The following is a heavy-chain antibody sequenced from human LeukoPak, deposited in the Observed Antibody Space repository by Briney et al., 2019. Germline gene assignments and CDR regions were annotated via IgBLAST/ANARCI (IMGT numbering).Heavy chain of an antibody. CDR3: AKDYGDLTEFDDAFDI. CDR1: GFTFSSYG. J-gene: IGHJ3*02. Sequence: GRSLRLSCAASGFTFSSYGMHWVRQAPGKGLEWVAVIWYDGSNKYYADSVKGRFTISRDNSKNTLYLQMNSLRAEDTAVYCCAKDYGDLTEFDDAFDIWGQGTMVTVSS. V-gene: IGHV3-33*06. CDR2: IWYDGSNK. D-gene: IGHD4-17*01.